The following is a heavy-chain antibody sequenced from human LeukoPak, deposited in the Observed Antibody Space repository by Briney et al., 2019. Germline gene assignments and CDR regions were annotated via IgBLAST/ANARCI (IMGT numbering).Heavy chain of an antibody. J-gene: IGHJ4*02. CDR1: GYTFTGYY. D-gene: IGHD6-13*01. CDR2: INPNSGGT. CDR3: ARRSSRAFDY. V-gene: IGHV1-2*02. Sequence: GASVTVSCKASGYTFTGYYMHWVRQAPGQGLEWMGWINPNSGGTNYAQKFQGRVTMTRDTSISTAYMELSRLRSDDTAVNYCARRSSRAFDYWGQGTLVTVSS.